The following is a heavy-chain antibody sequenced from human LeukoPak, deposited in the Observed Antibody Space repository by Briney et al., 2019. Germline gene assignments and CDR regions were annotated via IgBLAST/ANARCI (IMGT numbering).Heavy chain of an antibody. CDR3: AKGYRNHLLILLDS. Sequence: PGGSLRLSCAASGFTVSSNYMSWVRQAPGKGLEWVSVIYSGGSTYYADSVKGRLTITRGNSKNTLYLQMNSLRAADTAVYYCAKGYRNHLLILLDSWGQGTLVTVSS. CDR2: IYSGGST. J-gene: IGHJ5*01. CDR1: GFTVSSNY. V-gene: IGHV3-53*05. D-gene: IGHD3-16*01.